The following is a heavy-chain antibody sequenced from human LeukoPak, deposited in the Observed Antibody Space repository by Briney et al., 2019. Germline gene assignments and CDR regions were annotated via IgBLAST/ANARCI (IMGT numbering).Heavy chain of an antibody. CDR3: APPPSSNFDY. D-gene: IGHD3-16*02. CDR1: GFTFSSYG. Sequence: GGSLRLSCAASGFTFSSYGMHWVRQASGKGLEWVAVISYDGSNKYYADSVKGRFTISRDNSKNTLYLQMNSLRAEDTAVYYCAPPPSSNFDYWGQGTLVTASS. V-gene: IGHV3-30*03. CDR2: ISYDGSNK. J-gene: IGHJ4*02.